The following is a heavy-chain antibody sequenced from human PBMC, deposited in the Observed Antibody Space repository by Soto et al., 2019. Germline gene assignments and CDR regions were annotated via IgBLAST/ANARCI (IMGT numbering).Heavy chain of an antibody. CDR3: ARAGVQNWFDP. CDR1: GGSISSGDYY. D-gene: IGHD3-10*01. CDR2: IYYSGST. J-gene: IGHJ5*02. V-gene: IGHV4-30-4*01. Sequence: TLSLTCTVSGGSISSGDYYWSWIRQPPGKGLEWIGYIYYSGSTYYNPSLKSRVTISVDTSKNQFSLKLSSVTAADTAVYYCARAGVQNWFDPWGQGTLVTVSS.